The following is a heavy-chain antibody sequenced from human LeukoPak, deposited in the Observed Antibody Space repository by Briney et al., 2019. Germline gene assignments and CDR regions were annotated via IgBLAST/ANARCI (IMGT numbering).Heavy chain of an antibody. CDR2: IYYSGST. CDR1: GGSISSGDYY. CDR3: ARGGKGISAALDY. J-gene: IGHJ4*02. V-gene: IGHV4-30-4*02. Sequence: SETLSLTCTVSGGSISSGDYYWSWIRQPPGKGLEWIGYIYYSGSTYYNPSLKSRVTISVDTSKNQFSLKLSSVTAADTAVYYCARGGKGISAALDYWGQGTLVTVSS. D-gene: IGHD6-13*01.